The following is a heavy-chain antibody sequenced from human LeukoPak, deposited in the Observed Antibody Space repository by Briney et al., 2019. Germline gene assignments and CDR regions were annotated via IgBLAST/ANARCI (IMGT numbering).Heavy chain of an antibody. J-gene: IGHJ4*02. Sequence: PGGSLRLSCAASGFTFSSSSMSWVRQAPGKGLEWVSVISGSGGSTDYADSVKGRFTISRDNSKNTLYLQMNSLRAEDTAVYYCARDSLSSSWPDYWGQGTLVTVSS. V-gene: IGHV3-23*01. CDR1: GFTFSSSS. CDR3: ARDSLSSSWPDY. CDR2: ISGSGGST. D-gene: IGHD6-13*01.